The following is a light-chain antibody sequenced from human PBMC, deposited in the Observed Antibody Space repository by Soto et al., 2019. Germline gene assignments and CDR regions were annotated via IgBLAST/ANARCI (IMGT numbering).Light chain of an antibody. CDR2: DAS. V-gene: IGKV3-11*01. J-gene: IGKJ2*01. CDR3: HQRSNWPLT. CDR1: QSVSRY. Sequence: ELVLTQSPATLSLSPGGSATLSCRASQSVSRYLAWYQQKPGQPLRLLIYDASKRAAGIPARFSGSGSGTAFTLPISSLEPEDFAVYYCHQRSNWPLTFGGGTKLEIK.